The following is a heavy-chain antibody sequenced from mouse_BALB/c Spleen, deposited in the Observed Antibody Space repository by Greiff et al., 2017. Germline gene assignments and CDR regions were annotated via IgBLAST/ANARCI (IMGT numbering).Heavy chain of an antibody. V-gene: IGHV2-9*02. CDR1: GFSLTSYG. J-gene: IGHJ4*01. CDR3: ARDRERLYAMDY. CDR2: IWAGGST. Sequence: VMLVESGPGLVQPSQSLSITCTVSGFSLTSYGVHWVRQSPGKGLEWLGVIWAGGSTNYNSALMSRLSISKDNSKSQVFLKMNSLQTDDTAMYYCARDRERLYAMDYWGQGTSVTVSS.